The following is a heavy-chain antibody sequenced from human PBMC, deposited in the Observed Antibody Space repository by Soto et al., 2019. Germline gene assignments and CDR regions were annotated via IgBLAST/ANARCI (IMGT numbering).Heavy chain of an antibody. D-gene: IGHD2-15*01. CDR3: ARSYLSHSLAATDFDY. Sequence: MLSETLSLTCTVSGGSVSSGSYYWSWIRQPPGKGLEWIGYIYYSGSTNYNPSLKSRVTISVDTSKNQFSLKLSSVTAADTAVYYCARSYLSHSLAATDFDYWGQGTLVTVSS. V-gene: IGHV4-61*01. CDR2: IYYSGST. J-gene: IGHJ4*02. CDR1: GGSVSSGSYY.